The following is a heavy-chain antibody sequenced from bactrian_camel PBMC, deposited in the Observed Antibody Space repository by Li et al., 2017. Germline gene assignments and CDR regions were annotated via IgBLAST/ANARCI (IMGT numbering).Heavy chain of an antibody. V-gene: IGHV3-1*01. D-gene: IGHD6*01. Sequence: VQLVESGGGSVQTGGTLRLSCAASGFTFDDYAMGWFRQAPGKGREWVAGISWGGNSTYSAHSVKGQFNISRDNAKNTRYLQMDSLKPEDTALYYCAMEVVGDYFGSWGKGTQGHRL. J-gene: IGHJ6*01. CDR1: GFTFDDYA. CDR2: ISWGGNST. CDR3: AMEVVGDYFGS.